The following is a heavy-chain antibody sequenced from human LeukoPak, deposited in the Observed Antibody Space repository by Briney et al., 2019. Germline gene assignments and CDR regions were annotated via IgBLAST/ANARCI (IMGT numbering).Heavy chain of an antibody. CDR2: IIPIFGTA. Sequence: ASVKVSCKASGGTFSSYAISWVRQAPGQGLEWMGEIIPIFGTANYAQKFQGRVTITADESTSTAYMELSSLRSEDTAVYYCARAPSYSGSGEDEYYYYGMDVWGQGTTVTVSS. J-gene: IGHJ6*02. CDR1: GGTFSSYA. CDR3: ARAPSYSGSGEDEYYYYGMDV. D-gene: IGHD1-26*01. V-gene: IGHV1-69*13.